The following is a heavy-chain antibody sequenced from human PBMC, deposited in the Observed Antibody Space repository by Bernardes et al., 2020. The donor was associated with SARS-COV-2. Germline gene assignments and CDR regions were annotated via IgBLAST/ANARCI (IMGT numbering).Heavy chain of an antibody. CDR1: GDSIGGYY. CDR2: IYYSGST. Sequence: SETLSLTCSVSGDSIGGYYWSWIRQPPGKGLEWIGFIYYSGSTNYNPSLKSRVTISVDTSKDQFSLKLSSVTAADTAVYYCARTGTTSLTDFGRFDYWGQGTLVTVSS. J-gene: IGHJ4*02. D-gene: IGHD1-7*01. V-gene: IGHV4-59*01. CDR3: ARTGTTSLTDFGRFDY.